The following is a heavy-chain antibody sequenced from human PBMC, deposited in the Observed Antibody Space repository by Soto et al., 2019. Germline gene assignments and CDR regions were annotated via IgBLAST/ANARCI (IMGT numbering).Heavy chain of an antibody. V-gene: IGHV1-69*13. J-gene: IGHJ4*02. CDR3: ATVRGYSYGLFDY. CDR1: GGTFSSYA. D-gene: IGHD5-18*01. Sequence: VKVSCKASGGTFSSYAISWVRQAPGQGLEWMGGIIPIFGTANYAQKFQGRVTITADESTSTAYMELSSLRSEDTAVYYCATVRGYSYGLFDYWGQGTLVTVSS. CDR2: IIPIFGTA.